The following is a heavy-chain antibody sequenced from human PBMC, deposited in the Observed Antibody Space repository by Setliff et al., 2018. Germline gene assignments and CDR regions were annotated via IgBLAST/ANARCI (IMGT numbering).Heavy chain of an antibody. Sequence: PSETLSLTCNVYGGSFDTYYWSWIRQPPGKGLEWFGEINQSGSGDYNPSFKGRVTISVDTSKKQSSLTLTSVTAADTALYYCRQAVVGRDVFDIWGQGTVVTVSS. CDR2: INQSGSG. V-gene: IGHV4-34*01. CDR1: GGSFDTYY. J-gene: IGHJ3*02. D-gene: IGHD1-1*01. CDR3: RQAVVGRDVFDI.